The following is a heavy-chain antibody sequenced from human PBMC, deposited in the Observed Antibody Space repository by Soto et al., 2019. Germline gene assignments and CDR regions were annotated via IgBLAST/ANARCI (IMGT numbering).Heavy chain of an antibody. CDR1: GYTFTSYG. Sequence: ASVKVSCKASGYTFTSYGISWVRQAPGQGLEWMGWISAYNGNTNYAQKLQGRVTMTTDTSTSTAYMELRSLRSDDTAVYYCARRSYDILTGYSNNWFDPWGQGTLVTVSS. CDR3: ARRSYDILTGYSNNWFDP. J-gene: IGHJ5*02. V-gene: IGHV1-18*01. D-gene: IGHD3-9*01. CDR2: ISAYNGNT.